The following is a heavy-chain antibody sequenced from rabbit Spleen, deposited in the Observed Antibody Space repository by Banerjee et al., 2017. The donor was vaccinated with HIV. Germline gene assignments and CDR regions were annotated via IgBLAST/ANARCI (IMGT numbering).Heavy chain of an antibody. D-gene: IGHD8-1*01. CDR2: IDIGSSGFT. J-gene: IGHJ6*01. CDR1: GFSFSSRYY. CDR3: ARDTGSSFSSYGMDL. V-gene: IGHV1S40*01. Sequence: QSLEESGGDLVKPGASLTLTCTASGFSFSSRYYMCWVRQAPGKGLEWIACIDIGSSGFTYFASWAKGRFTISKTSSTTVTLQMTSLTVADTATYFCARDTGSSFSSYGMDLWGQGTLVTVS.